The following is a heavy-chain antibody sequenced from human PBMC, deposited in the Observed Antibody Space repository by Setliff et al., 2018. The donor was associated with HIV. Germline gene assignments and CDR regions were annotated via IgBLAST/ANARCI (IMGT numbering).Heavy chain of an antibody. CDR2: VIPVFGTG. Sequence: SVKVSCKVSGGTFSDYAVTWVRQAPGQGLEWMGGVIPVFGTGNYAQKFQGRVTFTADESTSTAYMELSSLSSEDTAVYYCARDQTGVAAAAFGGGSAWSDEGFDIWGQGTMVTV. CDR3: ARDQTGVAAAAFGGGSAWSDEGFDI. J-gene: IGHJ3*02. V-gene: IGHV1-69*13. D-gene: IGHD6-13*01. CDR1: GGTFSDYA.